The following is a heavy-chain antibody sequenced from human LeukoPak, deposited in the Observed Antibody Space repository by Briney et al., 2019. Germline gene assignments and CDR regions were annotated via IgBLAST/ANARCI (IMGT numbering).Heavy chain of an antibody. Sequence: SETLSLTCTVSGGSISDNYWSWIRQPPGKGLEWIGYIYYSGSTNYNPSLKSRVTISVDTSKNQFSLKLSSVTAADTAVYYCAREGRWRHGYYGMDVWGQGTTVTVSS. D-gene: IGHD3-3*01. CDR1: GGSISDNY. V-gene: IGHV4-59*01. CDR3: AREGRWRHGYYGMDV. J-gene: IGHJ6*02. CDR2: IYYSGST.